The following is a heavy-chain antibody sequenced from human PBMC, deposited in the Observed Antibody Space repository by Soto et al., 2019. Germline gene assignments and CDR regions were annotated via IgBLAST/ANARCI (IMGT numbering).Heavy chain of an antibody. V-gene: IGHV3-21*01. D-gene: IGHD6-19*01. CDR2: ISSSSSFK. J-gene: IGHJ4*02. CDR3: ARGISVTFDY. Sequence: GRSPGLGCAASRECRGSYNMHWVRQAPGKGLEWVSSISSSSSFKSYAGSVRGRFTISRDNAKNSLYLQMNSLRAEDTAVYYCARGISVTFDYWGQGT. CDR1: RECRGSYN.